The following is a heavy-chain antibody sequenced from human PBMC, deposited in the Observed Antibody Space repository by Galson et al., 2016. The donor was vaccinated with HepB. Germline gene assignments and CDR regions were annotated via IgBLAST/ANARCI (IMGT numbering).Heavy chain of an antibody. CDR1: GFPFNSYA. J-gene: IGHJ5*02. CDR2: ISYDGSIK. D-gene: IGHD6-19*01. CDR3: ARVTPVAGKNA. V-gene: IGHV3-30-3*01. Sequence: SLRLSCAASGFPFNSYAMHWVRQAPGKGLEFVAVISYDGSIKLYAESVKGQFTVSRDNSKNTLYLQMSNLRPEDTAVYYCARVTPVAGKNAWGQGTLVTVSS.